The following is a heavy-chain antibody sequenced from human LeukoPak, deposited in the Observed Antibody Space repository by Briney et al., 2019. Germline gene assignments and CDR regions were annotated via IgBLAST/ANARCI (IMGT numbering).Heavy chain of an antibody. Sequence: SETLSLTCTVSGGSISSGDYYSSWIRQPPGKCLEWIGYIYYSGSTYYNPSLKSRVTTSVDTSKNQFSLKLSSMTAADTAVYYCASSYGYQGSDYWGQGTLVTVSS. J-gene: IGHJ4*02. V-gene: IGHV4-30-4*02. CDR1: GGSISSGDYY. D-gene: IGHD5-18*01. CDR3: ASSYGYQGSDY. CDR2: IYYSGST.